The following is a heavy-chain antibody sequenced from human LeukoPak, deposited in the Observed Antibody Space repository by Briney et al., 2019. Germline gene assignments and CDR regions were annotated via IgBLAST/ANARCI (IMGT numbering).Heavy chain of an antibody. CDR1: GFTFSSYG. D-gene: IGHD5-18*01. CDR3: AKVLGGYSYGYDAFDI. V-gene: IGHV3-30*18. Sequence: PGRSLRLSCAASGFTFSSYGMHWVRQAPGKGLEWVAVISYDGSNKYYADSVKGRFTISRDNSKNTLYLQMNSLRAEDTAVYYCAKVLGGYSYGYDAFDIWGQGTMVTVSS. J-gene: IGHJ3*02. CDR2: ISYDGSNK.